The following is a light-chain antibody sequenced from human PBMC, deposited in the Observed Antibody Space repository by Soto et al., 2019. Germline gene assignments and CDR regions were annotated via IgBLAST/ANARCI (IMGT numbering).Light chain of an antibody. Sequence: DIQMTQSPSTLSTSVGDRATITCLARQNIDRWLAWYQQKPGKAPKLLIYEASSLEGGVPSRFSGSGSGTEFTLTVSGLQAEDFATYWCQQYKSGSTFGQGTKLDFK. CDR1: QNIDRW. J-gene: IGKJ1*01. V-gene: IGKV1-5*01. CDR3: QQYKSGST. CDR2: EAS.